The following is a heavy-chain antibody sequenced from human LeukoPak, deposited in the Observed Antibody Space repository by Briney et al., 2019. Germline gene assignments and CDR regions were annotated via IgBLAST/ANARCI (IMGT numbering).Heavy chain of an antibody. CDR3: AKAAVGYYYGSGSLDY. J-gene: IGHJ4*02. CDR1: GFTFSNYA. Sequence: GGSLRLSCAASGFTFSNYAMSWVRQAPGKGLEWVSGISGSGGSTYYAESVKGRFTISRDNSKNTLYLQMNSLRAEDTAVYYCAKAAVGYYYGSGSLDYWGQGTLVTVSS. CDR2: ISGSGGST. V-gene: IGHV3-23*01. D-gene: IGHD3-10*01.